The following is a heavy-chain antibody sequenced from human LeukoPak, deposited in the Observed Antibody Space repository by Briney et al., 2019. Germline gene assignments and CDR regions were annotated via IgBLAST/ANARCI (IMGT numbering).Heavy chain of an antibody. J-gene: IGHJ4*02. D-gene: IGHD6-6*01. Sequence: GASVKVSCKASGYTFTSYDINWVRQATGQGLEWMGWMNPNSGNTGYAQRFQGRVTITRNTSISTAYMELSSLRSEDTAVYYCARAHKRKQLVLLDYWGQGTLVTVSS. V-gene: IGHV1-8*03. CDR3: ARAHKRKQLVLLDY. CDR2: MNPNSGNT. CDR1: GYTFTSYD.